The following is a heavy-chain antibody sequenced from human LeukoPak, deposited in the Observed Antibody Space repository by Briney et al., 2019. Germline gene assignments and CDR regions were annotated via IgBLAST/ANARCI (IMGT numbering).Heavy chain of an antibody. CDR2: ISSSSSTI. Sequence: GGSLRLSCAASGFTFSSYAMSWVRQAPGKGLEWVSYISSSSSTIYYADSVKGRFTISRDNAKNSLYLQMNSLRDEDTAVYYCARDRTTVTTDAFDIWGQGTMVTVSS. D-gene: IGHD4-17*01. CDR3: ARDRTTVTTDAFDI. CDR1: GFTFSSYA. J-gene: IGHJ3*02. V-gene: IGHV3-48*02.